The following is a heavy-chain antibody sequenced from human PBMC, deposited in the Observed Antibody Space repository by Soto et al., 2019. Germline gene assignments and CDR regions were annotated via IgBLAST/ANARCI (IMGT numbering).Heavy chain of an antibody. CDR1: CGSLITSDY. J-gene: IGHJ6*02. CDR3: ARRGLQFQGGYYHYGVEV. V-gene: IGHV4-59*08. Sequence: SETLSLTCTLSCGSLITSDYRSWIRQPPGKGLEWIAYIHYSGNTNYNPSLKSRVTMAADTSKNQFSLKLSSVTAEDTAVYYCARRGLQFQGGYYHYGVEVWGQGTTVTVSS. D-gene: IGHD4-17*01. CDR2: IHYSGNT.